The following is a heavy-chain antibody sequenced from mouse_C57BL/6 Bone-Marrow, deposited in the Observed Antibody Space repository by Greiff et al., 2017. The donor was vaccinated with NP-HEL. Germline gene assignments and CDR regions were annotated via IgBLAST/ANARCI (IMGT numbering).Heavy chain of an antibody. CDR3: ARSTVVVRGDY. Sequence: EVQLQQSGPELVKPGASVKISCKASGYTFTDYYMNWVKQSHGKSLEWIGDINPNNGGTSYNQKFKGKATLTVDKSSSTAYMELRSLTSEDSAVYYCARSTVVVRGDYWGQGTTLTVSS. D-gene: IGHD1-1*01. CDR1: GYTFTDYY. CDR2: INPNNGGT. V-gene: IGHV1-26*01. J-gene: IGHJ2*01.